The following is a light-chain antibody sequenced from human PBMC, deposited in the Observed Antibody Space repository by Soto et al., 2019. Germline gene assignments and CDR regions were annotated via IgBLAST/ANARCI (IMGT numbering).Light chain of an antibody. V-gene: IGKV1-5*03. CDR1: QSIDRW. CDR3: QQYKTYMYN. Sequence: DIQMTQSPSTLSASVGDRVTITCRASQSIDRWLAWYQQKPGKAPKLLIYRASSIESGVPSRFSGSGSGTEFTLTIISLQPDDFATDYCQQYKTYMYNFAQGTKLEIK. J-gene: IGKJ2*01. CDR2: RAS.